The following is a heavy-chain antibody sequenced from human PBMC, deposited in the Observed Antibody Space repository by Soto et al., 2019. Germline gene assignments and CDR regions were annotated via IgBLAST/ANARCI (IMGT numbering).Heavy chain of an antibody. J-gene: IGHJ6*02. CDR1: GVSFSTYG. V-gene: IGHV3-30*18. CDR2: VSYDGSHK. Sequence: GGYLRLSCAASGVSFSTYGMHWVLQAPGKGLEWVAAVSYDGSHKFYVDSVKGRFTISRDNSKNTLYLLMIGLRGEDTAVYYCAKDGPQKYYYYGMDVWGQGTTGTVSS. CDR3: AKDGPQKYYYYGMDV.